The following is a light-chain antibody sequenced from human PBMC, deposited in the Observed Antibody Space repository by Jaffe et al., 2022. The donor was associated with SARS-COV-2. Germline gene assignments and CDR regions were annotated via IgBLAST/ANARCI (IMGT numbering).Light chain of an antibody. V-gene: IGKV1-39*01. Sequence: DIQMTQSPSSLSASVGDRVTITCRASQSISSYLNWYQQKPGRAPDLLIYAASSLQSGVPSRFSGSGSGTDFTLTISSLRPEDFATYYCQQSYSTVYTFGQGTKLEIK. CDR3: QQSYSTVYT. CDR1: QSISSY. CDR2: AAS. J-gene: IGKJ2*01.